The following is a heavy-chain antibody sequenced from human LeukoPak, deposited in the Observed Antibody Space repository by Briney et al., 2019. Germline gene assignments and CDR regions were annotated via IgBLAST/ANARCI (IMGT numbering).Heavy chain of an antibody. CDR3: ARDGIIAAADFDC. CDR1: GDSVSSNSAA. D-gene: IGHD6-13*01. V-gene: IGHV6-1*01. Sequence: SQTLSLTCAISGDSVSSNSAAWNWIRQSLSRGLEWLGRTYYRSKWYNDYAVSVKSRITINPDTSKNQFSLQLNSVTPEDTAVYYCARDGIIAAADFDCWGQGTLVTVSS. J-gene: IGHJ4*02. CDR2: TYYRSKWYN.